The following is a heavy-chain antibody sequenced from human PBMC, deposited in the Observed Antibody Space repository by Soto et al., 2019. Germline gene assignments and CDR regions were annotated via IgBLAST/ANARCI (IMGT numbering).Heavy chain of an antibody. J-gene: IGHJ6*03. D-gene: IGHD6-19*01. CDR1: GFTFSSYA. V-gene: IGHV3-23*01. CDR3: AKDIAVAGTEDYYYYMDV. CDR2: ISGSGGST. Sequence: GGSLRLSCAASGFTFSSYAMSWVRQAPGKGLEWVSAISGSGGSTYYADSVKGRFTISRDNSKNTLYLQMNSLRAEDTAVYYCAKDIAVAGTEDYYYYMDVWGKGTTVTVSS.